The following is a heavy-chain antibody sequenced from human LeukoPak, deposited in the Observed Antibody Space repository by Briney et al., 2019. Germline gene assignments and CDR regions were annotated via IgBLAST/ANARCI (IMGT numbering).Heavy chain of an antibody. CDR3: ARGRTPMVRGVNHGAFDI. CDR1: GGSFSGYY. J-gene: IGHJ3*02. Sequence: PSETLSLTRAVYGGSFSGYYWSWIRQPPGKGLEWIGEINHSGSTNYNPSLKNRVTISVDTSKNQFSLKLSSVTAADTAVYYCARGRTPMVRGVNHGAFDIWGQGTMVTVSS. CDR2: INHSGST. V-gene: IGHV4-34*01. D-gene: IGHD3-10*01.